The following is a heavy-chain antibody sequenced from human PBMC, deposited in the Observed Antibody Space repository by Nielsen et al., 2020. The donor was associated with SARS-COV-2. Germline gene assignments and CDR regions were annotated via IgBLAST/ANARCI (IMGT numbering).Heavy chain of an antibody. J-gene: IGHJ4*02. D-gene: IGHD5-18*01. CDR2: ISASSSTI. V-gene: IGHV3-48*04. CDR1: GFTFSSYS. CDR3: AREEDTAMVYY. Sequence: GESLKISCAVSGFTFSSYSMNWVRQAPGKGLEWVSYISASSSTIYYADSVKGRFSISRDNAKNSLYLQMNSLRAEDTAVYYCAREEDTAMVYYWGQGTLVTVSS.